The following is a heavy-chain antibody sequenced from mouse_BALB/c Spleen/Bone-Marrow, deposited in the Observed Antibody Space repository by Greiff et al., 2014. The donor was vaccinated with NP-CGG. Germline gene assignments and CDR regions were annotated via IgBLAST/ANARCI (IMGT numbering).Heavy chain of an antibody. Sequence: QVQLKESGPGLVAPSQSLSITCTVSGFSLTDYGVNWVRQPPGKGLEWLGMIWGDGRTDYNSALKSRLSISKNNSKSQFFLKMNSLQTDDTARYYCARNYYDSSFYFDYWGQGTTLTVSS. CDR3: ARNYYDSSFYFDY. CDR1: GFSLTDYG. D-gene: IGHD1-1*01. CDR2: IWGDGRT. J-gene: IGHJ2*01. V-gene: IGHV2-6-7*01.